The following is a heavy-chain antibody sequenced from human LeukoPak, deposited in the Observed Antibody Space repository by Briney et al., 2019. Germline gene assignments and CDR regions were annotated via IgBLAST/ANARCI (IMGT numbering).Heavy chain of an antibody. D-gene: IGHD4-17*01. Sequence: GGSLRLSCAASGFTFGSYAMTWVRQGPGKGLEWVLTISGSGASTNYADSVKGRFTISRDNSKNTVYLQMNNLRAEDTAVYYCAKGGSYGDYVRVYDASDIWGQGTMVTVSS. CDR3: AKGGSYGDYVRVYDASDI. V-gene: IGHV3-23*01. CDR1: GFTFGSYA. CDR2: ISGSGAST. J-gene: IGHJ3*02.